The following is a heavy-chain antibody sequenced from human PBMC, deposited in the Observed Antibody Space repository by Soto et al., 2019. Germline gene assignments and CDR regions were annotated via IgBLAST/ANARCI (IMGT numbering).Heavy chain of an antibody. J-gene: IGHJ4*02. D-gene: IGHD2-21*01. CDR2: IKSKTDGGTT. CDR1: GFTFSNAW. V-gene: IGHV3-15*01. CDR3: TTVAFISYSPTLWNDY. Sequence: AGGSLRLSCAASGFTFSNAWMSWVRQAPGKGLEWVGRIKSKTDGGTTDYAAPVKGRFTISRDDSKNTLYLQMNSLKTEDTAVYYCTTVAFISYSPTLWNDYWGQGTLVTVSS.